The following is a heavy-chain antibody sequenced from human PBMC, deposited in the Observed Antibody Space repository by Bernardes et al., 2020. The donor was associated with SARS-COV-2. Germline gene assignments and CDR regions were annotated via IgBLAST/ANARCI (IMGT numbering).Heavy chain of an antibody. D-gene: IGHD2-15*01. CDR1: GFTFSSYG. J-gene: IGHJ6*02. CDR3: AREIGQDIVVGVYYYGMDV. CDR2: IWYDGSNK. V-gene: IGHV3-33*01. Sequence: GSLRLSCAASGFTFSSYGMHWVRQAPGKGLEWVAVIWYDGSNKYYADSVKGRFTISRDNSRNTLYLQMNSLRAEDTAVYYCAREIGQDIVVGVYYYGMDVWGQGTTVTVSS.